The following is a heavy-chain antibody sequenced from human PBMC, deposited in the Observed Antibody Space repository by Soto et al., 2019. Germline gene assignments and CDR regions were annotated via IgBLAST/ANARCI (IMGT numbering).Heavy chain of an antibody. V-gene: IGHV3-53*01. CDR2: IYSGGST. Sequence: PGGSLRLSCAASGFTVSSNYMSWVRQAPGKGLEWVSVIYSGGSTYYADSVKGRFTISRDNSKNTLYLQMNSLRAEDTAVYYCATLRVSYYYDSSGSSYYFDYWGQGT. D-gene: IGHD3-22*01. J-gene: IGHJ4*02. CDR3: ATLRVSYYYDSSGSSYYFDY. CDR1: GFTVSSNY.